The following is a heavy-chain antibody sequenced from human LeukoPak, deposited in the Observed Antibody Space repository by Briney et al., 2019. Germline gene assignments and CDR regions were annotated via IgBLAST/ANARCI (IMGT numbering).Heavy chain of an antibody. CDR2: IYYSGST. CDR1: GTSISTSSYY. J-gene: IGHJ3*01. Sequence: SETLPLTCTVSGTSISTSSYYWGWLRQPPGKGLEWIANIYYSGSTYYNPSLKSRVTISIDTSKNQFSLMLSSVTAADTAVYYCARVVCTAYSAHDAYVWGQGTMVTVSS. V-gene: IGHV4-39*07. D-gene: IGHD3-9*01. CDR3: ARVVCTAYSAHDAYV.